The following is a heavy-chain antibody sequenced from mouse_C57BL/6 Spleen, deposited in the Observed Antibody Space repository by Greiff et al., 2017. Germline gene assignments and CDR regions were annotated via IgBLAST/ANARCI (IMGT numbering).Heavy chain of an antibody. V-gene: IGHV5-17*01. J-gene: IGHJ2*01. D-gene: IGHD1-1*01. CDR3: ARKYYEH. Sequence: EVKVVESGGGLVKPGGSLKLSCAASGFTFSDYGMHWVRQAPEKGLEWVAYISSGSSTIYYADTVKGRFAIARDNAQNTLFLQMTSLRSEDAAMYYCARKYYEHWGQGTTLTVSS. CDR2: ISSGSSTI. CDR1: GFTFSDYG.